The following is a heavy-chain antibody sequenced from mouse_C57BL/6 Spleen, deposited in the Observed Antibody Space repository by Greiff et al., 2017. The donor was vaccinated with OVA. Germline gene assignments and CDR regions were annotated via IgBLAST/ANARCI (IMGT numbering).Heavy chain of an antibody. CDR3: ARAYYSIYYAMDY. CDR2: INYDGSST. CDR1: GFTFSDYY. D-gene: IGHD2-5*01. J-gene: IGHJ4*01. V-gene: IGHV5-16*01. Sequence: EVLLVESEGGLVQPGSSMKLSCTASGFTFSDYYMAWVRQVPEKGLEWVANINYDGSSTYYLDSLKSRFIISRDNAKNILYLQMSSLKSEDTATYYCARAYYSIYYAMDYWGQGTSVTVSS.